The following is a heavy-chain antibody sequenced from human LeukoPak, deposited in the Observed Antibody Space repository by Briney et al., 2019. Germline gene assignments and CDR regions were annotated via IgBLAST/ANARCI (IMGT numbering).Heavy chain of an antibody. CDR3: ARSHYCSSTSCFWFDP. V-gene: IGHV4-59*02. CDR1: GGSVSSHY. D-gene: IGHD2-2*01. J-gene: IGHJ5*02. Sequence: SETLSLTCTVSGGSVSSHYWSWIRQPPVKGLEWIGYIYYSGSTNYNPSLKSRVTISVDTSKNQFSLKLSSVTAADTAVYYCARSHYCSSTSCFWFDPWGQGTLVTVSS. CDR2: IYYSGST.